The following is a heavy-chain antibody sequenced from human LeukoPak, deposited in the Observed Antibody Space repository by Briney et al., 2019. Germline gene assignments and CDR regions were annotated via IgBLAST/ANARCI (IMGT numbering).Heavy chain of an antibody. CDR3: ARSGRGTYYYFDL. D-gene: IGHD1-26*01. J-gene: IGHJ4*02. Sequence: ASVKVSCKASGYTFTSYAMNWVRQAPGQGLEWMGWISGSNGNTNYAQKFQGRVSMTADTSTSTAYMELRSLRSDDTAVYYCARSGRGTYYYFDLWGQGTLVTVSS. CDR1: GYTFTSYA. CDR2: ISGSNGNT. V-gene: IGHV1-18*01.